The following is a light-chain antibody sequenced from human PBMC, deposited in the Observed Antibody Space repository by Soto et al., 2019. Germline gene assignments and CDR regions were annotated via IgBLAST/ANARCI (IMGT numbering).Light chain of an antibody. CDR2: SAS. V-gene: IGKV3-20*01. J-gene: IGKJ1*01. Sequence: EIVLTQSPGTLSLSPGERVTLSCRASQNVSSSYLAWYQQKPGQAPRLLIYSASLRATGIPDRFSGSGSGTDFTLTISRLEPGDFAVYFCQQYGNSLWTFGQGTKVDIK. CDR1: QNVSSSY. CDR3: QQYGNSLWT.